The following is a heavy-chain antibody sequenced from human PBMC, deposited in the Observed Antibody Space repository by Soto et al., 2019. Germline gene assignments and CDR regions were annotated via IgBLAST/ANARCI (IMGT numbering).Heavy chain of an antibody. Sequence: GGSLRLSCSASGFTFSNYAMHWVRQAPGKGLEYVSVISYNGGNTYYADSVKGRFTISRDNSKNTLYLQMSSLRPEDTAVYYCVKAVYSGNWDDYWGQGTLVTVSS. CDR2: ISYNGGNT. CDR1: GFTFSNYA. CDR3: VKAVYSGNWDDY. V-gene: IGHV3-64D*06. J-gene: IGHJ4*02. D-gene: IGHD1-26*01.